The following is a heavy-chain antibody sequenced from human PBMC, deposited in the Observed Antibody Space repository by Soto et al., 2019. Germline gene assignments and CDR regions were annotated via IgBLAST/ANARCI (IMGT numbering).Heavy chain of an antibody. J-gene: IGHJ4*02. CDR1: GFTFSSYG. D-gene: IGHD5-12*01. Sequence: QVQLVESGGGVVQPGRSLRLSCAASGFTFSSYGMHWVRQAPGKGLEWVAVIWYDGSNKYYADSVKGRFTISRDNSKNTLYLQMNSLRAEDTAVYYCARDRDVDIAPDYWGQGTLVTVSS. V-gene: IGHV3-33*01. CDR3: ARDRDVDIAPDY. CDR2: IWYDGSNK.